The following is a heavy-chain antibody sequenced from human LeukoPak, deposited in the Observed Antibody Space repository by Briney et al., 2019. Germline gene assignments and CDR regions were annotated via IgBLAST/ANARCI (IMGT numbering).Heavy chain of an antibody. CDR2: ISGSGSGGST. Sequence: GGSLRLSCAASGFTFSGYGMTWVRQAPGKGLEWVSAISGSGSGGSTYYADSVKGRFTISRDNSKNTLYLQMNSLRAEDTAVYYCAKEGVWNSFDYWGQGTLVTVSS. CDR3: AKEGVWNSFDY. D-gene: IGHD6-13*01. CDR1: GFTFSGYG. V-gene: IGHV3-23*01. J-gene: IGHJ4*02.